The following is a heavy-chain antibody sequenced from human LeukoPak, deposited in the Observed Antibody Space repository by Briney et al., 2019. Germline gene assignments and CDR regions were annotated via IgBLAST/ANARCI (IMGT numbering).Heavy chain of an antibody. J-gene: IGHJ4*02. CDR3: ARVRGKYYYDSSGYLPLDY. CDR1: GFTFSNYW. CDR2: IDNAGSIT. D-gene: IGHD3-22*01. V-gene: IGHV3-74*03. Sequence: GGSLRLSCAASGFTFSNYWIHWVRQAPGKGLVWVSRIDNAGSITTYADSVKGRFTISRDNAENTLYLQMNSLRAEDTAVYYCARVRGKYYYDSSGYLPLDYWGQGTLVTVSS.